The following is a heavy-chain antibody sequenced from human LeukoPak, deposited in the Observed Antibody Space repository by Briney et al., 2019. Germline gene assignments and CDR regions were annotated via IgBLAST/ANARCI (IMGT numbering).Heavy chain of an antibody. CDR1: GGSISSSSYY. J-gene: IGHJ4*02. CDR2: IYYSGST. V-gene: IGHV4-39*07. CDR3: ARGYYDFWSGYED. Sequence: SETLSLTCTVSGGSISSSSYYWGWIRQPPGKGLEWIGSIYYSGSTYYNPSLKSRVTIPVDTSKNQFSLKLSPVTAADTAVYYCARGYYDFWSGYEDWGQGTLVTVSS. D-gene: IGHD3-3*01.